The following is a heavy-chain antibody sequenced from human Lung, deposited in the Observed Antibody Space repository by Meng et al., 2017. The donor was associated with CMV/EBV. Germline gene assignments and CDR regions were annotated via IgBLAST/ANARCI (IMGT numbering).Heavy chain of an antibody. CDR2: ISYDGSNK. J-gene: IGHJ4*02. CDR1: GFTFSSYD. D-gene: IGHD3-3*01. CDR3: ARDRGRFLEWLFPDY. V-gene: IGHV3-30*04. Sequence: GGPLRLXCPASGFTFSSYDMHWVRQAPGKGLEWVAVISYDGSNKYYADSVKGRFTISRDNSKNTLYLQMNSLRAEDTAVYYCARDRGRFLEWLFPDYWGQGTXVTVSS.